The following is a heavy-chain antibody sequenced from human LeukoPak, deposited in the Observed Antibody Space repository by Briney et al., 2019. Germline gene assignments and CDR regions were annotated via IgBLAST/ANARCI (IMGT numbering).Heavy chain of an antibody. D-gene: IGHD4/OR15-4a*01. Sequence: GGSLRLSCAASGFTFSSYVMHWVRQAPGKGLECVSAISSNGDSACYADSVRGRFTISRDNSKNSVYLQLSSLRFEDTAMYYCVKSPHYNDYVFDHWGQGTLVTVSS. CDR3: VKSPHYNDYVFDH. J-gene: IGHJ4*02. CDR1: GFTFSSYV. V-gene: IGHV3-64*03. CDR2: ISSNGDSA.